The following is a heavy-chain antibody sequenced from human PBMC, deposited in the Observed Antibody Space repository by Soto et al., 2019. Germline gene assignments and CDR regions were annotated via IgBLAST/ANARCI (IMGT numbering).Heavy chain of an antibody. J-gene: IGHJ4*02. CDR2: ISWNSETI. V-gene: IGHV3-9*01. Sequence: GGSLRLSCAASGFTVDDYAMHWVRQAPGKGLEWVSGISWNSETIDYADYVKGRFTISRDNAKSSLFLQMNSLRPDDTALYYCAKDMKWGGMTTIHYFDSWGQGILVTVSS. CDR1: GFTVDDYA. CDR3: AKDMKWGGMTTIHYFDS. D-gene: IGHD4-17*01.